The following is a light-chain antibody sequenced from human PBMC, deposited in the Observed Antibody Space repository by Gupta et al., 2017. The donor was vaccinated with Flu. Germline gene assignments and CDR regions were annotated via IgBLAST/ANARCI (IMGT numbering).Light chain of an antibody. CDR2: LVA. CDR1: HILVYSNGNTS. CDR3: MQCTHAHT. Sequence: PVTPGQPASITCRSSHILVYSNGNTSMHSFQQRPGQSPRRLRYLVANRDPGVPHRFSGSASGTDLTLKISMAEAEDVGVYYCMQCTHAHTLGQGTKMEIK. J-gene: IGKJ2*01. V-gene: IGKV2-30*01.